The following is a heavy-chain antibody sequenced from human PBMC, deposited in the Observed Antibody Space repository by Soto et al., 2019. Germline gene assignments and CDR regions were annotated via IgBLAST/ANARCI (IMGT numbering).Heavy chain of an antibody. CDR1: GYTFANFG. D-gene: IGHD1-26*01. Sequence: ASVKVSCKASGYTFANFGIRWVRQAPGQGLEWMGWISAYNGNTNYAQKFQGRVTMTTDTSTSTAYMEVRSLRFDDTAVYYCARDQEGSIGSYSRFDYWGRGTLVTVSS. V-gene: IGHV1-18*01. CDR2: ISAYNGNT. CDR3: ARDQEGSIGSYSRFDY. J-gene: IGHJ4*02.